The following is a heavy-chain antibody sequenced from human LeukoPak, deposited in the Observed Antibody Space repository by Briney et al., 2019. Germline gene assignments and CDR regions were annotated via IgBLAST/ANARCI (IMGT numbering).Heavy chain of an antibody. CDR1: GGSISSYY. CDR3: ARSPALGIVVVRGYYMDV. J-gene: IGHJ6*03. CDR2: IYYSGST. V-gene: IGHV4-59*01. D-gene: IGHD3-22*01. Sequence: SETLSLTCTVSGGSISSYYWSWIRQPPGKGLEWIGYIYYSGSTNYNPSLKSRVTISVDTSKNQFSLKLSSVTAADTAVYYCARSPALGIVVVRGYYMDVWGKGTTVTVSS.